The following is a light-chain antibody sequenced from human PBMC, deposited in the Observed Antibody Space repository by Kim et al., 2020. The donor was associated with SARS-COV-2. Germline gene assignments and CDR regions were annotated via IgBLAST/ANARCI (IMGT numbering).Light chain of an antibody. CDR2: QHT. V-gene: IGLV3-1*01. CDR3: QAWDSSTAV. J-gene: IGLJ3*02. CDR1: KLGDKY. Sequence: VSPGQTASLTCSGSKLGDKYAYWYQKKPGQSPILVIYQHTKRPSGISQRFSGSSFGNTATLTISRAQTMDEADYYCQAWDSSTAVFGGGTQLTVL.